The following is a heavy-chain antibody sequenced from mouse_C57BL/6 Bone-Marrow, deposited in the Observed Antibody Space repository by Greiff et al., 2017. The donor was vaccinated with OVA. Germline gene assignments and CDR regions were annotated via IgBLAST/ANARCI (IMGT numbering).Heavy chain of an antibody. CDR3: ASRGNYYDSSYCFDY. CDR1: GYSITSGYY. D-gene: IGHD1-1*01. V-gene: IGHV3-6*01. CDR2: RSYDGSN. Sequence: EVQLQESGPGLVKPSQSLSLSCSVTGYSITSGYYWNWIRQFQGNKLEWMGYRSYDGSNNYNPSLKNRTSITRDTSKNQFFLKLNSVTTEDTATYYCASRGNYYDSSYCFDYWGQGTTLTVSS. J-gene: IGHJ2*01.